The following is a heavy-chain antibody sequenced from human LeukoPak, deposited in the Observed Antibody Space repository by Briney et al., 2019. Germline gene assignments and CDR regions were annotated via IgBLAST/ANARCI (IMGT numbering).Heavy chain of an antibody. CDR2: IIPIFGTA. CDR3: ARVPPLRYVDWLLSSWYMDV. D-gene: IGHD3-9*01. J-gene: IGHJ6*03. CDR1: GGTFSSYA. V-gene: IGHV1-69*13. Sequence: ASVKVSRTASGGTFSSYAISWVRQAPGQGLEWMGGIIPIFGTANYAQKFQGRVTITADESTTADYMELSSLRSEDTAVYYCARVPPLRYVDWLLSSWYMDVWGKGTTVTISS.